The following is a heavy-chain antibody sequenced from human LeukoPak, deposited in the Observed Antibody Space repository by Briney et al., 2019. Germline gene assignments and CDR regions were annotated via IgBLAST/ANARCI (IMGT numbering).Heavy chain of an antibody. J-gene: IGHJ4*02. CDR2: ISGDDVST. CDR1: GLTIADFA. V-gene: IGHV3-43*02. Sequence: PAGSLTRYGVASGLTIADFAMHWVRQAPGKGLEWVSLISGDDVSTFYADSVKGRFSISRDNSKNSLYLEMNSLRTEDAAMYYCAKESGKFDYWGQGTLGAVSS. CDR3: AKESGKFDY.